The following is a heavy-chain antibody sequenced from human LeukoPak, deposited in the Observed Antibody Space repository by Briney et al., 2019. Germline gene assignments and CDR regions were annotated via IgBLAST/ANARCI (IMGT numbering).Heavy chain of an antibody. V-gene: IGHV4-4*09. Sequence: SETLSLTCTVSGGSISSYYWSWIRQPPGKGLEWIGYIYTSGSTNYNPSLKSRVTISVDTSKNQFSLKLSSVTAADTAVYYCASVGYYYDSSGQRGTYDYYYMGVWGKGTTVTVSS. CDR1: GGSISSYY. CDR3: ASVGYYYDSSGQRGTYDYYYMGV. D-gene: IGHD3-22*01. J-gene: IGHJ6*03. CDR2: IYTSGST.